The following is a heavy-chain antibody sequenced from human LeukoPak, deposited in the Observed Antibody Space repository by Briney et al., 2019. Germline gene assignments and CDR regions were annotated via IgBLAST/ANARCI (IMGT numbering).Heavy chain of an antibody. J-gene: IGHJ4*02. CDR3: ARDSIAAAGSLELDY. D-gene: IGHD6-13*01. V-gene: IGHV3-11*01. CDR1: GFTFSDYY. CDR2: ISSSGSTI. Sequence: GGSLRLSCAASGFTFSDYYMGWIRQAPGKRLEWVSYISSSGSTIYYADSVKGRFTISRDNAKNPLYLQMNSLRAEDTAVYYCARDSIAAAGSLELDYWGQGTLVTVSS.